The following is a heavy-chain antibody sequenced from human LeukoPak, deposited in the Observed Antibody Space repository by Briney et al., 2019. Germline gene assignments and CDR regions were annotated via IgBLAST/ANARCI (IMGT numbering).Heavy chain of an antibody. V-gene: IGHV3-7*01. CDR3: ARAEGGYDILTGYFPDY. CDR2: IKEDGSEK. CDR1: GFTFSRYW. Sequence: GGSLRLSCAASGFTFSRYWMTWVRQAPGKGLEWVASIKEDGSEKYSVDSVKGRFTISRDNAKNSLFLQMNSLRAEATAVYYCARAEGGYDILTGYFPDYWGQGTLVTVSS. J-gene: IGHJ4*02. D-gene: IGHD3-9*01.